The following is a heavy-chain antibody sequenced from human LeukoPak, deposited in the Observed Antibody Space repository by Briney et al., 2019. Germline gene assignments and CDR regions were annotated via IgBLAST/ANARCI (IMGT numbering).Heavy chain of an antibody. D-gene: IGHD2-15*01. CDR2: IYYSGST. J-gene: IGHJ6*02. Sequence: SETLSLTCTVSGGSISSSSYYWGWIRQPPGKGLEWIGSIYYSGSTYYNPSLKSRVTISVDTSKNQFSLKLSSVTAADTAVYYCARRILPVVVVAATMDVWGQGTTVTVSS. V-gene: IGHV4-39*01. CDR3: ARRILPVVVVAATMDV. CDR1: GGSISSSSYY.